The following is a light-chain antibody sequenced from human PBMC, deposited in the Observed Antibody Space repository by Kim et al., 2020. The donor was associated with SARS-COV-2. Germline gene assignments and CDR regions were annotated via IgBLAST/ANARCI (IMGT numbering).Light chain of an antibody. CDR3: MQALQTPLT. Sequence: PASISCRSSQSLLHSNGYNYLDWYLQKPGQSPQLLIYLGSNRASGVPDRFSGSGSGTDSTLKISRVEAEDVGVYYCMQALQTPLTFGGGTKVDIK. CDR2: LGS. CDR1: QSLLHSNGYNY. V-gene: IGKV2-28*01. J-gene: IGKJ4*01.